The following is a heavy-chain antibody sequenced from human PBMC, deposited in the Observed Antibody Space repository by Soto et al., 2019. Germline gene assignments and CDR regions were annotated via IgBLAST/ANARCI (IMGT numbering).Heavy chain of an antibody. Sequence: GGSLRLSCAASGFTFSSYAMSWVRQAPGKGLEWVSGISGSGGSTYYPDCVKGRFTISRDNSKNTRYLQMNSLRAEDTAVDYCAKGGGAEYFQHWGQGTLVTVSS. CDR1: GFTFSSYA. CDR2: ISGSGGST. J-gene: IGHJ1*01. CDR3: AKGGGAEYFQH. D-gene: IGHD3-16*01. V-gene: IGHV3-23*01.